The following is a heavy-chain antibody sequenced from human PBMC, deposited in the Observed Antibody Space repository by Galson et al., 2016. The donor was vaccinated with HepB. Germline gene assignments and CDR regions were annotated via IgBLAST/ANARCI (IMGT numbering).Heavy chain of an antibody. J-gene: IGHJ4*02. CDR3: ARGAATDISYDY. D-gene: IGHD5-18*01. Sequence: CKASGYTFTTYYMHWVRQAPGQGLEWMGIINSGGGDTTHAEKFQGRVTMTRDTSTDTVYMELSSLRSEDTAVYYCARGAATDISYDYWGQGTLVTVSS. CDR2: INSGGGDT. CDR1: GYTFTTYY. V-gene: IGHV1-46*01.